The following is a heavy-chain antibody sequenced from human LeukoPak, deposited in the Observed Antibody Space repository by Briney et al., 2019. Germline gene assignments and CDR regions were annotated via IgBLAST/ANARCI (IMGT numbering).Heavy chain of an antibody. J-gene: IGHJ6*02. CDR3: AKLGFVQLSLLGMDV. CDR1: GFSFSDYY. Sequence: PGGSLRLSCAASGFSFSDYYMSWIRQAPGKGLEWVSYISGSTSYTDYADSVKGRFTISRDNSKNQLFLQMNSLRAEDTAVYYCAKLGFVQLSLLGMDVWGPGTTVTVSS. V-gene: IGHV3-11*03. D-gene: IGHD3-16*01. CDR2: ISGSTSYT.